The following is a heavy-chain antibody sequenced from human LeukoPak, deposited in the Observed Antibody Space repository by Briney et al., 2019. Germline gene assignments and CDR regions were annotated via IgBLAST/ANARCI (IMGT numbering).Heavy chain of an antibody. Sequence: ASVKVSCKASGYTFTSYDINWVRQATGQGLEWMGWMNPNSGNTGYAQKFQGRVTMTRNTSISTAYLELSSLRSEDTAVYYCARVPERIAAAAHDLWFDPWGQGTLVTVSS. CDR3: ARVPERIAAAAHDLWFDP. CDR1: GYTFTSYD. J-gene: IGHJ5*02. D-gene: IGHD6-13*01. V-gene: IGHV1-8*01. CDR2: MNPNSGNT.